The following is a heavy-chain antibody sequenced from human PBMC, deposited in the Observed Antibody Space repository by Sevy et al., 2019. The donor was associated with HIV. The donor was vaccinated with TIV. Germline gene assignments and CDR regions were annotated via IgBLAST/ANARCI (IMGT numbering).Heavy chain of an antibody. CDR3: ARGIGTSSPRYCFDY. CDR1: GFTFSSYS. Sequence: GGSLRLSCAASGFTFSSYSMNWVRQAPGKGLEWVSSISSSSYIYYADSVKGRFTISRDNAKNSLYLQMNSLRAEDTAVYYCARGIGTSSPRYCFDYWGQGTLVTVSS. D-gene: IGHD3-10*01. CDR2: ISSSSYI. J-gene: IGHJ4*02. V-gene: IGHV3-21*01.